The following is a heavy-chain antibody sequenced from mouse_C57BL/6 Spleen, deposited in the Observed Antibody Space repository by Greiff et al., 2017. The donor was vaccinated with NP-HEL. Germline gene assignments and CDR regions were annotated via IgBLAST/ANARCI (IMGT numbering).Heavy chain of an antibody. J-gene: IGHJ4*01. Sequence: QVQLQQSGPGLVAPSQSLSITCTVSGFSLTSYGVHSVRQPPGKGLEWLVVIWSDGSTTYNSALKSRLSISKDNSKSQVFLKMNSLQTDDTAMYYCARHVGSSYAMDYWGQGTSVTVSS. CDR1: GFSLTSYG. V-gene: IGHV2-6-1*01. CDR3: ARHVGSSYAMDY. CDR2: IWSDGST. D-gene: IGHD1-1*01.